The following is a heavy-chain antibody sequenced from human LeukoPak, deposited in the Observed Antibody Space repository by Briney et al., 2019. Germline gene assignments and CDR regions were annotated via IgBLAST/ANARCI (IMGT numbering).Heavy chain of an antibody. CDR3: AKEGRGYSYGYVDKYYMDV. J-gene: IGHJ6*03. CDR2: ISSSSSYI. D-gene: IGHD5-18*01. Sequence: PGGSLRLSCAASGFTFSSYSMNWVRQAPGKGLEWVSSISSSSSYIYYADSVKGRFTVSRDTSKNTLYLQMNSLRAEDTAVYYCAKEGRGYSYGYVDKYYMDVWGQGTTVTVSS. CDR1: GFTFSSYS. V-gene: IGHV3-21*04.